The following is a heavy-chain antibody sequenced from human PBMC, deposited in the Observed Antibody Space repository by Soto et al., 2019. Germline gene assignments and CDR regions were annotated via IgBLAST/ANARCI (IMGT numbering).Heavy chain of an antibody. CDR1: GFTFSIYA. Sequence: LXLSFAASGFTFSIYARSWSRQAPVNGVEWVSAISGSGGSTYYADSVKGRFTISRDNSKNTLYLQMNSLRAEDTAVYYCAKETGFWSGNAAIKPLYYYYGMDVWGQGTTVTVSS. D-gene: IGHD3-3*01. CDR3: AKETGFWSGNAAIKPLYYYYGMDV. V-gene: IGHV3-23*01. J-gene: IGHJ6*02. CDR2: ISGSGGST.